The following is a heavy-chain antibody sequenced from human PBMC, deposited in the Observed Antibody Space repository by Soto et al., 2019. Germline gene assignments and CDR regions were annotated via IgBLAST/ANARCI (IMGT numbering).Heavy chain of an antibody. CDR2: MNPNSGNT. CDR1: GYTFTSYD. J-gene: IGHJ6*03. CDR3: ARGFTRYYYYYYMDV. Sequence: ASAKVSCKASGYTFTSYDINWVRQATGQGLEWMGWMNPNSGNTGYAQKFQGRVTMTRNTSISTAYMELSSLRSEDTAVYYCARGFTRYYYYYYMDVWGKGTTVTVSS. V-gene: IGHV1-8*01.